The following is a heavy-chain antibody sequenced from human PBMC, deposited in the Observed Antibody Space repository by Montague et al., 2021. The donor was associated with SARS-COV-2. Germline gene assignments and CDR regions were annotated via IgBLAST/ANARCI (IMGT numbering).Heavy chain of an antibody. CDR2: IYPSGST. CDR3: ARDIMSVLLMVYYYGMDV. D-gene: IGHD2-8*02. Sequence: SETLSLTCTVSGGSISSYYWSWIRQPPGKGLEWIGYIYPSGSTNYNPSLKSRVTISVDTSKNQFSLKLSSVTAADTAVYYCARDIMSVLLMVYYYGMDVWGQGTTVTVSS. CDR1: GGSISSYY. V-gene: IGHV4-59*12. J-gene: IGHJ6*02.